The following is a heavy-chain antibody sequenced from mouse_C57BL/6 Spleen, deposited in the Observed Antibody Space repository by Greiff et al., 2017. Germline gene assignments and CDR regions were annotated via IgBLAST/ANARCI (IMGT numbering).Heavy chain of an antibody. CDR1: GYTFTDYY. J-gene: IGHJ1*03. CDR3: ARGRDDWYFDV. D-gene: IGHD3-3*01. V-gene: IGHV1-76*01. Sequence: VMLVESGAELVRPGASVKLSCKASGYTFTDYYINWVKQRPGQGLEWIARIYPGSGNTYYNEKFKGKATLTAEKSSSTAYMQLSSLTSEDSAVYFCARGRDDWYFDVWGTGTTVTVSS. CDR2: IYPGSGNT.